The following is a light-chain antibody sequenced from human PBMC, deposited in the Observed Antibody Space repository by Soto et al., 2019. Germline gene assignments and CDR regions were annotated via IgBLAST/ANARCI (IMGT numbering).Light chain of an antibody. V-gene: IGKV3-15*01. CDR2: DAS. Sequence: ETMMTQSPDTLSLSLGERATLSCRASQSLRSSLAWYQQKPGQAPRLLIYDASTRATGIPARFSGSGSGTDFTLTISGLQSEDFAVYYCQQYNNWPQTFGQGTQVEIK. CDR1: QSLRSS. J-gene: IGKJ1*01. CDR3: QQYNNWPQT.